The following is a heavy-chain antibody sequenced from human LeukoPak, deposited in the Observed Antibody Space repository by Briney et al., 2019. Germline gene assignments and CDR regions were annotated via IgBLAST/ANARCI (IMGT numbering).Heavy chain of an antibody. D-gene: IGHD3-3*01. J-gene: IGHJ4*02. CDR3: ARHESIFGVVMPQPFDY. Sequence: SETLSLTCTVSGGSMSSSSSYWGWIRQPPGKGLEWIGSMYYSGSTYYNPSLKSRVTVSVETSKNKFSLKLSSVTAADTAVYYCARHESIFGVVMPQPFDYWGQGTLVTVSS. V-gene: IGHV4-39*01. CDR2: MYYSGST. CDR1: GGSMSSSSSY.